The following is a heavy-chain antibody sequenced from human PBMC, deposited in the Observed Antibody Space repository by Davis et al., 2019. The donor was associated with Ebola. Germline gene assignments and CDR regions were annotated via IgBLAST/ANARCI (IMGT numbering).Heavy chain of an antibody. D-gene: IGHD2-2*01. CDR2: ISWNSGSI. J-gene: IGHJ6*03. Sequence: SLKISCAASGFTFDDYAMHWVRQAPGKGLEWVSGISWNSGSIGYADSVKGRFTISRDNSKNTLYLQMGSLRAEDMAVYYCAKPDCSSTSCYYYYMDVWGKGTTVTVSS. CDR3: AKPDCSSTSCYYYYMDV. CDR1: GFTFDDYA. V-gene: IGHV3-9*03.